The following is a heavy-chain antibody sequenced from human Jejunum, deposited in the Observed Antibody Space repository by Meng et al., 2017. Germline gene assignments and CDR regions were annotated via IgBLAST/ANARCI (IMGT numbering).Heavy chain of an antibody. V-gene: IGHV3-33*01. CDR1: RCSFSTYA. J-gene: IGHJ2*01. D-gene: IGHD2-21*02. CDR3: ARTPATDWYFDL. CDR2: LWYDGSNQ. Sequence: VRVVESGGGVVQRGMSLSLLCAASRCSFSTYAIHWLRQVPGNVLEWVAVLWYDGSNQYYGDSVKGRFTISRDHSKNTLYLQMDSLRAEDTAVYYCARTPATDWYFDLWGRGTLVTVSS.